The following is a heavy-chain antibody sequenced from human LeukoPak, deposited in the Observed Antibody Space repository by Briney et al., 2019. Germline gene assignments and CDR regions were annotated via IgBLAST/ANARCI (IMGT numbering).Heavy chain of an antibody. CDR3: ASGYYYDSSGYYHLDY. D-gene: IGHD3-22*01. V-gene: IGHV4-30-2*01. J-gene: IGHJ4*02. Sequence: SETLSLTCAVSGGSISSGGYSWSWIRQPPGKGLEWIGYTYHSGSTYYNPSLKSRVTISVDRSKNQFSLKLSSVTAADTAVYYCASGYYYDSSGYYHLDYWGQGTLVTVSS. CDR2: TYHSGST. CDR1: GGSISSGGYS.